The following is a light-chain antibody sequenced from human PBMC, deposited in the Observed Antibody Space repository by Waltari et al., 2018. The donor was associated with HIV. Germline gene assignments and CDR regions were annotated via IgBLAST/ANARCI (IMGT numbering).Light chain of an antibody. J-gene: IGKJ1*01. CDR1: QSISSH. Sequence: DIQMTQSPSSLSASVGDRVTITCRASQSISSHLNWYQHKPGKAPELLIYALSNLQSGVPSRFSGSKSGTDFTLTISSLQPEDFATYFCQQSYSLPTFGQGTKVAIK. CDR3: QQSYSLPT. V-gene: IGKV1-39*01. CDR2: ALS.